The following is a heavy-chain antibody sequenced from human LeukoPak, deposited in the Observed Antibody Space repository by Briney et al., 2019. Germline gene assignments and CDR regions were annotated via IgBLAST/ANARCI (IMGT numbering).Heavy chain of an antibody. CDR2: ISTYNAKT. Sequence: ASVKVSCKASGYAFTSYGISWVRQAPGQGLEWMGWISTYNAKTKYAQNLQGRVAMTTDTSTSTVYMELRSLTSDDTAVYYCARDTGSNFFDAWGQGTLVTVAS. CDR1: GYAFTSYG. CDR3: ARDTGSNFFDA. D-gene: IGHD1-26*01. J-gene: IGHJ5*02. V-gene: IGHV1-18*01.